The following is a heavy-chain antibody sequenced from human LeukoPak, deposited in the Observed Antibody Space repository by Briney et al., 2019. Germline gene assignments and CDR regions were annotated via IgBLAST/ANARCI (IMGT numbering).Heavy chain of an antibody. V-gene: IGHV5-51*01. CDR2: TYPGDSDT. CDR1: GYSFTSYW. J-gene: IGHJ4*02. D-gene: IGHD2-15*01. Sequence: HGESLKISCKGSGYSFTSYWIGWVRQMPGKGLEWMGITYPGDSDTRYSPSFQGQVTISADKSISTAYLQWSSLKASDTAMYYCARRPPSSGSLDFDYWGQGTLVTVSS. CDR3: ARRPPSSGSLDFDY.